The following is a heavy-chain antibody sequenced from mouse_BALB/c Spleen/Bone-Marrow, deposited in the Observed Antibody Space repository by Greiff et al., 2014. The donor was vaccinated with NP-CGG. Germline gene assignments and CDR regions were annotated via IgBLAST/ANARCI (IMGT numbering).Heavy chain of an antibody. CDR3: TRSRRPPDP. CDR1: GDTFTSYY. CDR2: INPSNGGT. J-gene: IGHJ2*01. D-gene: IGHD2-12*01. V-gene: IGHV1S81*02. Sequence: QVQLKQSGAELVKPGDTVKLSCKASGDTFTSYYMCWVKQRPGQGLEWIGEINPSNGGTNFNEKFKSKATLTVDKSSITAYMSLSSLTSEDSAVYYCTRSRRPPDPWGQRNT.